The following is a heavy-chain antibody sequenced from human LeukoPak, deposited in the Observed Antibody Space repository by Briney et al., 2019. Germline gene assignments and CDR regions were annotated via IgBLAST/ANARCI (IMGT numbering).Heavy chain of an antibody. CDR1: GGSISSSSYY. CDR2: IYYSGST. D-gene: IGHD3-10*01. Sequence: SETLSLTCTVSGGSISSSSYYWGWIRQPPGKGLEWIGSIYYSGSTYYNPSLKSRVTISVDTSKNQFSLKLSSVTAADTAVYYCARDHSGSYYNVIYYYYMDVWGKGTTVTVSS. V-gene: IGHV4-39*07. J-gene: IGHJ6*03. CDR3: ARDHSGSYYNVIYYYYMDV.